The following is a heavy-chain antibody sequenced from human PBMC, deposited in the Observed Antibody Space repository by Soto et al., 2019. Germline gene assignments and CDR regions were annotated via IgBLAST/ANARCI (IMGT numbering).Heavy chain of an antibody. J-gene: IGHJ4*02. CDR2: FYYSGST. V-gene: IGHV4-59*01. CDR1: GGSISTYY. D-gene: IGHD3-22*01. CDR3: ARATYKYDSSGFFSLASFDY. Sequence: SETLSLTCTVSGGSISTYYWSWIRQPPGKGLDLICYFYYSGSTNYNSSLKSRVTISLDTSKNQFSLRLNSVTAADTAVYYCARATYKYDSSGFFSLASFDYWGQGTLVTSPQ.